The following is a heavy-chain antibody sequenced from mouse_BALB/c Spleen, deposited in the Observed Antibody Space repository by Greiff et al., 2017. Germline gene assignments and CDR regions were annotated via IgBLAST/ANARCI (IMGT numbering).Heavy chain of an antibody. D-gene: IGHD5-1*01. CDR2: IDPENGNT. Sequence: VQLQQSGAELVRPGALVKLSCKASGFNFTDYYMHWVKQRPEQGLEWIGWIDPENGNTIYDPKFQGKASITADTSSNTAYLQLSSLTSEDTAVYYCARSVPYFDYWGQGTTLTVSS. V-gene: IGHV14-1*02. CDR3: ARSVPYFDY. J-gene: IGHJ2*01. CDR1: GFNFTDYY.